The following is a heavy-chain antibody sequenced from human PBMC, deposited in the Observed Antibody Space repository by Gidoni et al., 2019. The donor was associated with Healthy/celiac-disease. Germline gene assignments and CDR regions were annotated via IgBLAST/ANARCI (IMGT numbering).Heavy chain of an antibody. CDR3: AKVYGILIVVDAFDI. Sequence: EVQLLEAGGGLVQPGGSLRHSRAASGFTFSSYAMSGVRQAPGKGLWWVSAISGSGGSTYYADSVKGRFTISRDNSKNTLYLQMNSLRAEDTAVYYCAKVYGILIVVDAFDIWGQGTMVTVSS. V-gene: IGHV3-23*01. J-gene: IGHJ3*02. CDR1: GFTFSSYA. CDR2: ISGSGGST. D-gene: IGHD2-15*01.